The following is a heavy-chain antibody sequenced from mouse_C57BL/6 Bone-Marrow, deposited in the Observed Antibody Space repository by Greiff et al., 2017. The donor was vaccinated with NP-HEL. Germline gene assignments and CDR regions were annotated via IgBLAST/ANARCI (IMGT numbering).Heavy chain of an antibody. CDR2: IDPENGDT. J-gene: IGHJ3*01. Sequence: VQLQQSGAELVRPGASVKLSCTASGFNIKDDYMHWVKQRPEQGLEWIGWIDPENGDTEYASKFQGKATITADTSSNTAYLQLSSLTSEDTAVYYCTTCYLIYDGSFAYWGQGTLVTVSA. D-gene: IGHD2-3*01. V-gene: IGHV14-4*01. CDR1: GFNIKDDY. CDR3: TTCYLIYDGSFAY.